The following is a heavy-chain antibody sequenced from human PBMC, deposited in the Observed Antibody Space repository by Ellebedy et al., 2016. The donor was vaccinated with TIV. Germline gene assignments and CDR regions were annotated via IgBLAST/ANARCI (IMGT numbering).Heavy chain of an antibody. CDR3: ATDRGERGILSCFPF. CDR1: GLPLDHCN. V-gene: IGHV3-21*06. D-gene: IGHD1-1*01. Sequence: GESLKISCTAFGLPLDHCNMNWVRQAPGKGLEWVSSISGNGLHIKYTDLVQGRFTISRDSAKNSVSLQMDSLRAEDTAVYYCATDRGERGILSCFPFWGRGTQVTVST. CDR2: ISGNGLHI. J-gene: IGHJ4*02.